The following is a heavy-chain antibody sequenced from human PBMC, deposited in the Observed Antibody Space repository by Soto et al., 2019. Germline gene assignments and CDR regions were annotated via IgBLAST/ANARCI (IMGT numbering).Heavy chain of an antibody. CDR3: ARSSSGAGFDY. CDR2: INHSGST. CDR1: GGSFSGYY. Sequence: PSETLSLTCAVYGGSFSGYYWSWIRQPPGKGLEWIGEINHSGSTNYNPSLKSRVTIPVDTSKNQFSLKLSSVTAADTAVYYCARSSSGAGFDYWGQGTLVTVSS. V-gene: IGHV4-34*01. D-gene: IGHD6-19*01. J-gene: IGHJ4*02.